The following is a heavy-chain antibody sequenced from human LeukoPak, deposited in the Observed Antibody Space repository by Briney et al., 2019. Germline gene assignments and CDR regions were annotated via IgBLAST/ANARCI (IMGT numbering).Heavy chain of an antibody. CDR1: GFTFNNYA. J-gene: IGHJ4*02. D-gene: IGHD2-2*01. V-gene: IGHV3-30-3*01. Sequence: QSGGSLRLSCAASGFTFNNYAMHWVRQAPGKGLEWVAVMSYDGSNKYYADSVKGRFTISRDNSKSTLFLQMNSLRAEDTAVYYCAREARDIVVVPAATRAYYFDYWGQGTLVTVSS. CDR3: AREARDIVVVPAATRAYYFDY. CDR2: MSYDGSNK.